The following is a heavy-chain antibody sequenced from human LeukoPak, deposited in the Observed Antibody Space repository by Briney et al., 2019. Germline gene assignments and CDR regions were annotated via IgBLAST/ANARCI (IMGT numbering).Heavy chain of an antibody. J-gene: IGHJ4*02. Sequence: SETLSLTCTVSGGSMSPYHWGWIRQPPGKGLEWTGYIYYSESTYYNPSLKSRVTISVDTSKNQFSLKLSSVTAADTAVHYCARARYSGKLFDYWGQGTLVTVSS. V-gene: IGHV4-59*12. CDR3: ARARYSGKLFDY. CDR1: GGSMSPYH. CDR2: IYYSEST. D-gene: IGHD1-26*01.